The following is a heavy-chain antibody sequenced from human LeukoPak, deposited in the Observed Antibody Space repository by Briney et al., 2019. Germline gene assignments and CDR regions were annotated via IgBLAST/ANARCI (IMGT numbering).Heavy chain of an antibody. CDR1: GYTFTGYY. D-gene: IGHD3-10*01. CDR2: INPNSGGT. CDR3: ARESIEYYYGSGSSDS. Sequence: AASVKAPCKASGYTFTGYYMHWVRQAPGQGLEWMGWINPNSGGTNYAQKFQGRVTMTRDTSISTVYMELSRLRSDDTAVYYCARESIEYYYGSGSSDSWGQGTLVTVSS. V-gene: IGHV1-2*02. J-gene: IGHJ4*02.